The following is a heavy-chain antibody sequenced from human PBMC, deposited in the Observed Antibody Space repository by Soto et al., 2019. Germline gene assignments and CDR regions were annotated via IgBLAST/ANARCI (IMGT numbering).Heavy chain of an antibody. CDR1: GGSISSGDYY. CDR3: ARGRIAAAEKKKGTTYNWFDP. CDR2: IYYSGST. Sequence: NPSETLSLTCTVSGGSISSGDYYWSWIRQPPGKGLEWIGYIYYSGSTYYNPSLKSRVTISVDTSKNQFSLKLSSVTAADTAVYYCARGRIAAAEKKKGTTYNWFDPWGQGTLVTVSS. V-gene: IGHV4-30-4*01. D-gene: IGHD6-13*01. J-gene: IGHJ5*02.